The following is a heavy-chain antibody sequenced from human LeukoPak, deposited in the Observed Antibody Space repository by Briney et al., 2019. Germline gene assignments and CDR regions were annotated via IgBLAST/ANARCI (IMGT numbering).Heavy chain of an antibody. CDR3: ARDSGSYSYYYYGMDV. CDR1: GYTFTSYG. D-gene: IGHD1-26*01. CDR2: ISAYNGNT. J-gene: IGHJ6*02. Sequence: ASVKVSCKASGYTFTSYGISWVRQAPGQGLEWMGWISAYNGNTNYAQKLQGRVTMTTDTSTSTAYMELRSLRSDDTAVYYCARDSGSYSYYYYGMDVWGQGTTVIVSS. V-gene: IGHV1-18*01.